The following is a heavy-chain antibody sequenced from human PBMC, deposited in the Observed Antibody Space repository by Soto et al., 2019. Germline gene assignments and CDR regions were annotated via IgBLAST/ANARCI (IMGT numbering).Heavy chain of an antibody. V-gene: IGHV3-23*01. D-gene: IGHD6-25*01. CDR3: AKAGRSIAAPNPFEH. J-gene: IGHJ1*01. CDR1: GFTFSSYA. Sequence: PGGSLRLSCAASGFTFSSYAMSWVRQAPGKGLEWVSAISGSGGSTYYADSVKGRFTISRDNSKNTLYLQMNSLRDEDTAVYYCAKAGRSIAAPNPFEHWCPEALDAAST. CDR2: ISGSGGST.